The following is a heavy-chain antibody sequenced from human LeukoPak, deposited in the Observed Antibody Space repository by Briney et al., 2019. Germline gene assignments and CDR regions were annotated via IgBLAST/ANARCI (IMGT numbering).Heavy chain of an antibody. V-gene: IGHV3-74*01. CDR2: INPDGSVT. CDR1: GLTFNTYW. D-gene: IGHD2-21*01. Sequence: PGGSLRLSCLASGLTFNTYWMHWVRQVPGKGPVWVSRINPDGSVTWDADSVRGRFIISGDDAKNTPYLQMNGLRAEDTALYYCAREAPAYGERYFVSWGQGTLVTVSS. J-gene: IGHJ4*02. CDR3: AREAPAYGERYFVS.